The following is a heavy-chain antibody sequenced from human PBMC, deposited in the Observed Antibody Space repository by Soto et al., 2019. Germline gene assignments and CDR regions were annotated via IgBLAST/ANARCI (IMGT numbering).Heavy chain of an antibody. D-gene: IGHD6-19*01. J-gene: IGHJ5*02. CDR1: GYTYISYS. CDR3: AREKWGSGSRWLDP. Sequence: QVQVVQSGAEEKKPGASVKVSCKASGYTYISYSMHWVRQAPGQRLEWMGWINVGNGNTKYSQNFQGRVTINQDTPASTAYMELSSLTSEDPAVYYCAREKWGSGSRWLDPWGQGTLVTVSS. V-gene: IGHV1-3*05. CDR2: INVGNGNT.